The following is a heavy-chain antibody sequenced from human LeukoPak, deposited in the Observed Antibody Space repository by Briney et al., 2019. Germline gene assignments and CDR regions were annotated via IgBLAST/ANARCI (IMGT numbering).Heavy chain of an antibody. Sequence: PSETLSLTCTVSGGSISSYYWSWIRQPPGKGLEWIGYIYYSGSTNYNPSLKSLVTISLDTSKNQFSLNLSSVTAADTAVYYCARASSYTGHLGWWGQGTLVTVSS. D-gene: IGHD5-12*01. CDR1: GGSISSYY. J-gene: IGHJ4*02. V-gene: IGHV4-59*08. CDR2: IYYSGST. CDR3: ARASSYTGHLGW.